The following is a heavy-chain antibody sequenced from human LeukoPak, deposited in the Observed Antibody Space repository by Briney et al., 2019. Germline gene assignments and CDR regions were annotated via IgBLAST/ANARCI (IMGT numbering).Heavy chain of an antibody. CDR3: AKWGDYDILTGYYVSDF. CDR1: GFIFRNYA. Sequence: GGSLRLSCAASGFIFRNYAMSWVRQAPGKGLEWVSAITGSGDTKYKADSVNGRFTISRDNSKNTLYVEMNTLRAEDTAVYYCAKWGDYDILTGYYVSDFWGQGTLVTVSS. V-gene: IGHV3-23*01. CDR2: ITGSGDTK. D-gene: IGHD3-9*01. J-gene: IGHJ4*02.